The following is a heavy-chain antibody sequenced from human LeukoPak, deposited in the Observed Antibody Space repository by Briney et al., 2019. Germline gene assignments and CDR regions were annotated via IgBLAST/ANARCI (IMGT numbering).Heavy chain of an antibody. Sequence: PSETLSLTCTVSGYSIRSGYYWSWIRQPPGKGLEWIGYIYYSGSTNYNPSLKSRVTISVDTSKSQFSLKLSSVTAADTAVYYCARVGSPRTTMVRGVYFDYWGQGTLVTVSS. CDR1: GYSIRSGYY. J-gene: IGHJ4*02. V-gene: IGHV4-59*01. D-gene: IGHD3-10*01. CDR2: IYYSGST. CDR3: ARVGSPRTTMVRGVYFDY.